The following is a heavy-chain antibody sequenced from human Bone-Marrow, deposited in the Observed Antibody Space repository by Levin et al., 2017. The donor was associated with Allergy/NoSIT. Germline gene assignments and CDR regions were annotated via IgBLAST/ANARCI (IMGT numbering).Heavy chain of an antibody. D-gene: IGHD4-17*01. CDR3: ARDFWGRTVTTVGDY. V-gene: IGHV3-30*03. CDR2: ISDDGKNE. CDR1: GFTFSSYG. J-gene: IGHJ4*02. Sequence: GGSLRLSCAASGFTFSSYGMHWVRQAPGKGLEWVGVISDDGKNEYYAASVKGRFSISRDNSENTLYLQMTSLRSEDTAFYYCARDFWGRTVTTVGDYWGQGTLVSVSS.